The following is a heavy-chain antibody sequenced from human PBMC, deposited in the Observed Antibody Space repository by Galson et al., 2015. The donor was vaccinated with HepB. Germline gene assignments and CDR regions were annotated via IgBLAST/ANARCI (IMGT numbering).Heavy chain of an antibody. CDR1: GFTFSSYG. CDR3: ARDRLEAGSLDY. D-gene: IGHD1-26*01. Sequence: SLRLSCAASGFTFSSYGMHWVRQAPGKGLEWVAVIWYDGSNKYYADSVKGRFTISRDNSKNTLYLQMNSLRAEDTAVYYCARDRLEAGSLDYWGQGTLVTVSS. CDR2: IWYDGSNK. V-gene: IGHV3-33*01. J-gene: IGHJ4*02.